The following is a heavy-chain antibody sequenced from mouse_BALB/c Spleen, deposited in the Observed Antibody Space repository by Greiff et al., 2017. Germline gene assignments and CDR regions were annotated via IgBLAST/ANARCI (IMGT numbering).Heavy chain of an antibody. D-gene: IGHD3-3*01. Sequence: EVQLQQSGPGLVKPSQSLSLTCTVTGYSITSDYAWYWIRQFPGNRLEWMGYISYSGSTSYNPSLKSRISITRDTSKNQFFLQLNSVTTEDTATYYCARCYQPRDYAMDYWGQGTSVTVSS. CDR1: GYSITSDYA. J-gene: IGHJ4*01. CDR2: ISYSGST. CDR3: ARCYQPRDYAMDY. V-gene: IGHV3-2*02.